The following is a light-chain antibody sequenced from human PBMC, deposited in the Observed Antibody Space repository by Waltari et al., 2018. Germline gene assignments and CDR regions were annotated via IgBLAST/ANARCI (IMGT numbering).Light chain of an antibody. CDR3: CSYTGSPHVV. V-gene: IGLV2-23*02. J-gene: IGLJ2*01. Sequence: QSALTQPASVSGSPGQSITISCTGTSRAVGSYNLLSWYQQHPGRAPKLMIYEVSERPSGVSTRFSGSKSGNAASLTISGLQAEDEADYYCCSYTGSPHVVFGGGTKLTVL. CDR2: EVS. CDR1: SRAVGSYNL.